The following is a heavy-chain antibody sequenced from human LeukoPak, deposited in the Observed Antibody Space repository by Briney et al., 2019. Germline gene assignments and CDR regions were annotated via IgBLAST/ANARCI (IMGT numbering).Heavy chain of an antibody. CDR1: GFTFSSYS. V-gene: IGHV3-21*01. CDR2: ISSSSSYI. J-gene: IGHJ6*03. Sequence: GGSLRLSCAASGFTFSSYSMNWVRQAAGKGLEWVSCISSSSSYINYADSEKGGFTISRDNAKYSLYLQMNGLRAEDTAVYYCARDGYSSSWYGDYYYYYMDVWGKGTTVTVSS. D-gene: IGHD6-13*01. CDR3: ARDGYSSSWYGDYYYYYMDV.